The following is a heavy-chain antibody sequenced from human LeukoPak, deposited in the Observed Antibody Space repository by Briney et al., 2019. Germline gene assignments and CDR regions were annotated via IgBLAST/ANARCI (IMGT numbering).Heavy chain of an antibody. CDR1: GFTFSSYS. Sequence: PGGSLRLSCAASGFTFSSYSMNWVRQAPGKGLEWVSSISSSSSYIYYADSVKGRFTISRDNAKNSLYLQMNSLRAEDTAVYYCAREPGHTAMGYYFDYWGQGTLVTVSS. V-gene: IGHV3-21*01. CDR2: ISSSSSYI. J-gene: IGHJ4*02. D-gene: IGHD5-18*01. CDR3: AREPGHTAMGYYFDY.